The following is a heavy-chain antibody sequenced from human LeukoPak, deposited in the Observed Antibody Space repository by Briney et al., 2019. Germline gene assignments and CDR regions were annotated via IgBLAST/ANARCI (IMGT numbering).Heavy chain of an antibody. CDR3: AKDKAAAGGPPEMDY. Sequence: TGGSLRLSCAASGFSFDDYAMHWVRQAPGKGLEWVSSISWNSGFIDYADSVKGRFTISRDNSKNSLYLQMNSLRTEDTALYYCAKDKAAAGGPPEMDYWGQGTLVTVSS. CDR1: GFSFDDYA. D-gene: IGHD6-13*01. J-gene: IGHJ4*02. CDR2: ISWNSGFI. V-gene: IGHV3-9*01.